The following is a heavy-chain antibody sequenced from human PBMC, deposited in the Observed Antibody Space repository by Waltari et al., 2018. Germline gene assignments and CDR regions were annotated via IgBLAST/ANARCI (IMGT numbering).Heavy chain of an antibody. CDR1: GFSFSTYA. CDR2: ISGSGSST. CDR3: AKDPRGNN. J-gene: IGHJ4*02. Sequence: EVQLLESGGSLVQPGGSLRLPCVASGFSFSTYAMSWVRQAPGKGLQWVSLISGSGSSTYYADSVKGRFTISRDNSKNTLYLQMDSLRVEDTAVYYCAKDPRGNNWGQGTLVTVSS. D-gene: IGHD3-16*01. V-gene: IGHV3-23*01.